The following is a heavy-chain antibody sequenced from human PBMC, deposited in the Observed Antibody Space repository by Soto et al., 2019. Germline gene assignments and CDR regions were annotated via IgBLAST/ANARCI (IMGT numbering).Heavy chain of an antibody. Sequence: QVQLQQWGAGLLKPSETLSLTCAVYGGSFSGYYWSWIRQPPGKGLEWIGEINHSGSTNYNPSLRRRVTISVDTSKRQFSLKRSSVTAADTAVYYCARLGPYCSGGSCYSAWYFDLWGRGTLVTVSS. CDR1: GGSFSGYY. CDR2: INHSGST. V-gene: IGHV4-34*01. CDR3: ARLGPYCSGGSCYSAWYFDL. D-gene: IGHD2-15*01. J-gene: IGHJ2*01.